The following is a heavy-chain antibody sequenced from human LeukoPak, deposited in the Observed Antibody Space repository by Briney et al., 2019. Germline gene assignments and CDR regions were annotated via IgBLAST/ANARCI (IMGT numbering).Heavy chain of an antibody. CDR1: GYSFSSYW. CDR3: ARNYDSSGYLLYPFDY. Sequence: GESLKISCKGSGYSFSSYWIAWVRQMPGKGLEWMGIIHPGNSETTYNPSFRGQVTMSADKSISTAYLQWSSLKASDTAMYYCARNYDSSGYLLYPFDYWGQGTLVTVSS. J-gene: IGHJ4*02. D-gene: IGHD3-22*01. CDR2: IHPGNSET. V-gene: IGHV5-51*01.